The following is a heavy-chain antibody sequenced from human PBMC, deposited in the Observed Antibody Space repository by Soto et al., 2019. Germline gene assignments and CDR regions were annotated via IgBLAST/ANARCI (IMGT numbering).Heavy chain of an antibody. J-gene: IGHJ4*02. CDR1: GFPFSSFA. V-gene: IGHV3-48*02. Sequence: GGSLRLSCAVSGFPFSSFAMNWVRQAPGRGLEWVAFISDSGSTTYYADSVKGRFTISRDSAQNSLYLQMNSLGDEDTAVYFCARDPNGITDFDYWGQGTQVTVSS. D-gene: IGHD2-8*01. CDR2: ISDSGSTT. CDR3: ARDPNGITDFDY.